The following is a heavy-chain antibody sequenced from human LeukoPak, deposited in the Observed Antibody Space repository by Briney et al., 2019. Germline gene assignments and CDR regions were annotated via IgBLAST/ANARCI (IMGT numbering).Heavy chain of an antibody. J-gene: IGHJ4*02. CDR1: GFSFSAYG. Sequence: GGSLRLSCAASGFSFSAYGLHWVRQAPGMGLERVALIYSHGSETFYADSVKGRFTIPRDNSKNTLYLQMNSLRAEDTAVYYCAKLNWNDGTDYWGQGALVTVSS. CDR3: AKLNWNDGTDY. D-gene: IGHD1-20*01. CDR2: IYSHGSET. V-gene: IGHV3-30*02.